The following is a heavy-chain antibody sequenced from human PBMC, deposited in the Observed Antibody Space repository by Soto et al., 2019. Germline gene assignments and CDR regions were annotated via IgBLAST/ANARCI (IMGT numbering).Heavy chain of an antibody. CDR3: VASGLSFDY. CDR1: GFTFSSYA. J-gene: IGHJ4*02. Sequence: QVQLVESGGGVVQPGRSLRLSCAASGFTFSSYAMHWVRQAPGKGLEWVAVISNDGSKKNYADSVKGRFTISRDNSKNPLDLQMNSLRAEDTAVFYCVASGLSFDYWGQGTLVTVSS. D-gene: IGHD3-16*02. V-gene: IGHV3-30-3*01. CDR2: ISNDGSKK.